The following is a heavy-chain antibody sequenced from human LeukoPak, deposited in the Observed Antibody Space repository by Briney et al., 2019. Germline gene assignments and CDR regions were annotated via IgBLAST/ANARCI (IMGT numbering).Heavy chain of an antibody. CDR1: GFTFSDYY. V-gene: IGHV3-11*01. J-gene: IGHJ5*02. CDR3: VRVRDWFDP. CDR2: ISSSETI. Sequence: GGSLRLSCGGYGFTFSDYYLGWIRQAPGKGLEWLSYISSSETIYYADSVKGRFTISRDNAKKSVYLQMNNLRAEDTATYYCVRVRDWFDPWGQGTLVTVPS.